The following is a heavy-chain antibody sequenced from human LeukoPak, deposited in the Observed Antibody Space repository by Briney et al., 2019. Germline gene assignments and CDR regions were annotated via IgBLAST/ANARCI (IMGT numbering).Heavy chain of an antibody. CDR1: GGSISRSSYY. D-gene: IGHD6-13*01. CDR3: ARPRIAAAGHWFDP. J-gene: IGHJ5*02. Sequence: SGTLSLTCSVSGGSISRSSYYWGWIRQPPGKGLEWIGSIYYSGSTYYNPSLESRVTISADTSKNQFSLKLSSVTAADTAVYYCARPRIAAAGHWFDPWGQGTLVTVSS. CDR2: IYYSGST. V-gene: IGHV4-39*01.